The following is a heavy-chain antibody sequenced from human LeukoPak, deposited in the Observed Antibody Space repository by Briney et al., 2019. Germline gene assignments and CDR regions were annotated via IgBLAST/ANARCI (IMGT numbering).Heavy chain of an antibody. CDR1: GFTFSSYW. Sequence: GGSLRLSCAASGFTFSSYWMHWVRQAPGKGLVWVSRINSDGSSTSYADSVKGRFTISRDNAKNTLYLQMNSLRAEDTAVYYCARRAGAASNDYWGQGTLVTVSS. D-gene: IGHD2-15*01. V-gene: IGHV3-74*01. CDR3: ARRAGAASNDY. J-gene: IGHJ4*02. CDR2: INSDGSST.